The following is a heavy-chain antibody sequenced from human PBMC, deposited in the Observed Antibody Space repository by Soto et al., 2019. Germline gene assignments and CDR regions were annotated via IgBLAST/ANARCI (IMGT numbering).Heavy chain of an antibody. CDR3: ARDHDYDILTGYQNYYYYGMDV. J-gene: IGHJ6*02. V-gene: IGHV4-4*07. CDR1: GGSISSYY. D-gene: IGHD3-9*01. Sequence: WETLSLTCTVSGGSISSYYWSWIRQPAGKGLEWIGRIYTSGSTNYNPSLKSRVTMSVDTSKNQFSLKLSSVTAADTAVYYCARDHDYDILTGYQNYYYYGMDVWGQGTTVTVSS. CDR2: IYTSGST.